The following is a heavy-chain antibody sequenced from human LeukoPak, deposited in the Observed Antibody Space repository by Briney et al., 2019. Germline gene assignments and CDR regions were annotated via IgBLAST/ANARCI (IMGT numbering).Heavy chain of an antibody. CDR2: IYYSGST. Sequence: PSETLSLTCTVSGGSISSYYWSWIRQPPGKGLEWIGYIYYSGSTNYNPSLKSRVTISVDTSKNQFSLKLSSVTAADTAVYYCASPRRGYYDSSGHGDYWGQGTLVTVSS. CDR1: GGSISSYY. CDR3: ASPRRGYYDSSGHGDY. J-gene: IGHJ4*02. V-gene: IGHV4-59*08. D-gene: IGHD3-22*01.